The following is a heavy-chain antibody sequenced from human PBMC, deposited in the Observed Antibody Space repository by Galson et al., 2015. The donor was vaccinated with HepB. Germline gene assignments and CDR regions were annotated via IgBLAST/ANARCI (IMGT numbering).Heavy chain of an antibody. Sequence: SLRLSCAASGFTFSSYSMNWVRQTPSKGLEWVSSISGRSTYKYYADSMKGRFTISRDNAKDSLYLQMSSLRAEDTAIYYCARASFLVTATNYLDYWGQGILVTVSS. CDR3: ARASFLVTATNYLDY. J-gene: IGHJ4*02. D-gene: IGHD2-21*02. CDR2: ISGRSTYK. CDR1: GFTFSSYS. V-gene: IGHV3-21*06.